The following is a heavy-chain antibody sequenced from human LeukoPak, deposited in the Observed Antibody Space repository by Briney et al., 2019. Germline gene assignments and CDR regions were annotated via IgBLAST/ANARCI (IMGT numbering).Heavy chain of an antibody. CDR1: GFTVSSNY. Sequence: GGSLRLSCAASGFTVSSNYMSWVRQAPGKGLEWVSVIYSGGSTYSDSVKGRFTISRDNSKNTLYLQMNSLRAEDTAVYYCARGGYYYDSSGYLDYWGQGTLVTVSS. D-gene: IGHD3-22*01. J-gene: IGHJ4*02. CDR3: ARGGYYYDSSGYLDY. CDR2: IYSGGST. V-gene: IGHV3-53*01.